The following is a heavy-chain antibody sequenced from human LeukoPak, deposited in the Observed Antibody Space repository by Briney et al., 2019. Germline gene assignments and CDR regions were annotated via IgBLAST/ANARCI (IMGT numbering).Heavy chain of an antibody. CDR1: GGSISSGDYY. CDR2: IYYSGST. Sequence: PSRTLSLTCTVSGGSISSGDYYWSWIRQPPGKGLEWIGYIYYSGSTYYNPSLKSRVTISVDTSKNQFSLKLSSVTAADTAVYYCARLTYYYDSSGYYLGSNTYYFDYWGQGTLVTVSS. D-gene: IGHD3-22*01. CDR3: ARLTYYYDSSGYYLGSNTYYFDY. J-gene: IGHJ4*02. V-gene: IGHV4-30-4*01.